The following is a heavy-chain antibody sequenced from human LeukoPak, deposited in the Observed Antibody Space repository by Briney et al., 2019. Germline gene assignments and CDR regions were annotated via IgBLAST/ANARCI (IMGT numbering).Heavy chain of an antibody. CDR3: ARDRHCNGGICHSNWFDP. CDR1: GYTFTNYY. J-gene: IGHJ5*02. D-gene: IGHD2-15*01. CDR2: VNPSSGDT. Sequence: ASVKVSCKASGYTFTNYYMHWVRQAPGQGLEWMGIVNPSSGDTNYAQKFQGRVTMTRDTSTTTVYMDLSSLSSEDTAVYYCARDRHCNGGICHSNWFDPWGQGTQVTVSS. V-gene: IGHV1-46*01.